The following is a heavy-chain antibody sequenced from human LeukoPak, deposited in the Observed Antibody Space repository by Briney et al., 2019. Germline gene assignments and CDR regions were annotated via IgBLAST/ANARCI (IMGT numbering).Heavy chain of an antibody. CDR1: GFTFSSYG. CDR3: ARSPNSSGWYLDY. V-gene: IGHV3-33*01. D-gene: IGHD6-19*01. Sequence: PGGSLRLSCAASGFTFSSYGMHWVRQAPGKGLEWVAVIWYDGSNKYYADSVKCRFTISRDNSKNTLYLQMNSLRAEDTAVYYCARSPNSSGWYLDYWGQGTLVTVSS. CDR2: IWYDGSNK. J-gene: IGHJ4*02.